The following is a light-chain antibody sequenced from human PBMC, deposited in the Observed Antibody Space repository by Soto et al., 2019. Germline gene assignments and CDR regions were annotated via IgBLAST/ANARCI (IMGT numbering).Light chain of an antibody. Sequence: QSVLTQPPSVSAAPGQKVTISCSGSSSNVGNNYVSWYQQLPGTAPKLLIYDNNKRSSGIPDRFSGSKSATSATLDITALQTGDEADYYCGAWDSSLMGVVFGGGTKLTVL. J-gene: IGLJ2*01. CDR1: SSNVGNNY. CDR2: DNN. V-gene: IGLV1-51*01. CDR3: GAWDSSLMGVV.